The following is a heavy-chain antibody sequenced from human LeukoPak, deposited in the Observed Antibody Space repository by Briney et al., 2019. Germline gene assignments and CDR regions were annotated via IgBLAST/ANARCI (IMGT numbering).Heavy chain of an antibody. Sequence: SDTLSLTCSVAGGSISSDYWSWLRQSPGKGLEWIAFMYHTGSAGYNPSLKSRVTFSLDVSKAQFSLKLTSVTAADTARYYCAGGNGNGWAALWGPGSQVTVSS. D-gene: IGHD6-19*01. V-gene: IGHV4-59*07. CDR1: GGSISSDY. J-gene: IGHJ4*02. CDR2: MYHTGSA. CDR3: AGGNGNGWAAL.